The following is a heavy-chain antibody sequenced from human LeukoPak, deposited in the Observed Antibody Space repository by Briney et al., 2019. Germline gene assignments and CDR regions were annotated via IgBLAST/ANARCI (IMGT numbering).Heavy chain of an antibody. Sequence: GGSLRLSCAASGFTFSSYAMHWVRQAPGKGLEWVAVISYDGSNKYYADSVKGRFTISRDNSKNTLYLQMNSLRAEDTAVYYCASLELPFDYWGQGTLVTVSS. CDR2: ISYDGSNK. D-gene: IGHD1-7*01. J-gene: IGHJ4*02. V-gene: IGHV3-30-3*01. CDR1: GFTFSSYA. CDR3: ASLELPFDY.